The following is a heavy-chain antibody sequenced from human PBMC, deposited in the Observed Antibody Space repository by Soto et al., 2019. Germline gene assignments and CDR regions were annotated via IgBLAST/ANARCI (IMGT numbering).Heavy chain of an antibody. V-gene: IGHV1-3*01. CDR3: ARRGSAVFYQDWFGP. J-gene: IGHJ5*02. D-gene: IGHD3-16*01. Sequence: ASVKVSCKASGYIFTTYAIHWVRQAPGQRLEWMGWINGGNGNTKYSQKFQGRVTITRDTSATTAYMQLSSLRSEDTAVYYCARRGSAVFYQDWFGPWGQGTLVTVSS. CDR1: GYIFTTYA. CDR2: INGGNGNT.